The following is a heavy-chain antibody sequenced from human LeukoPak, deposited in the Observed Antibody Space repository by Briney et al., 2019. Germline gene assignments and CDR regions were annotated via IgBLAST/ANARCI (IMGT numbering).Heavy chain of an antibody. CDR1: GLTFSSYA. D-gene: IGHD3-3*01. Sequence: GGSLRLSCAASGLTFSSYAMSWVRQAPGKGLEWVSAISGSGGSTYYADSVKGRFTISRDNSKNTLYLQMNSLRAEDTAVYYCAKMGTRYDFWSGSSYYYYGMDVWGQGTTVTVSS. V-gene: IGHV3-23*01. CDR2: ISGSGGST. CDR3: AKMGTRYDFWSGSSYYYYGMDV. J-gene: IGHJ6*02.